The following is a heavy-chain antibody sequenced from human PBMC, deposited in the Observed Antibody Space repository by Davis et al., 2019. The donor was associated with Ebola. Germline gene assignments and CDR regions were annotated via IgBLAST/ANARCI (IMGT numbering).Heavy chain of an antibody. CDR1: GGSISSSTYY. D-gene: IGHD5-18*01. CDR3: ARPVSPGYTYGYYYYDMDV. Sequence: GSLRLSCAVSGGSISSSTYYWGWIRQPPGKGLEWIGSIYNSGSTYYNPSLGSRVTISVDTSKNQLSLKLTSVTATDTAVYYCARPVSPGYTYGYYYYDMDVWGQGTTVTVSS. J-gene: IGHJ6*02. CDR2: IYNSGST. V-gene: IGHV4-39*01.